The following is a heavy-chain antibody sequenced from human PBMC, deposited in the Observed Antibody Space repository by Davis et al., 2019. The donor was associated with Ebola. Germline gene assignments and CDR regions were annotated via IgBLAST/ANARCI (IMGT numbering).Heavy chain of an antibody. J-gene: IGHJ6*03. Sequence: PGGSLRLSCAASGFTFSSYGMHWVRQAPGKGLEWVAVISYDGSNKYYADSVKGRFTISRDNSKNTLYLQMNSLRDEDTAVYYCARDLGDIVVVPAAYYYYYYMDVWGKGTTVTVSS. V-gene: IGHV3-30*03. CDR2: ISYDGSNK. CDR3: ARDLGDIVVVPAAYYYYYYMDV. CDR1: GFTFSSYG. D-gene: IGHD2-2*01.